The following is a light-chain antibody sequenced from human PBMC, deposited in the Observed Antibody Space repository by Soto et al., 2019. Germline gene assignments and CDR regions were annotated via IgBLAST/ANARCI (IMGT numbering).Light chain of an antibody. CDR1: QSISSF. J-gene: IGKJ1*01. V-gene: IGKV1-39*01. CDR3: QQSYSTPWT. Sequence: DIQMPQSPSSLSASVGDRVTITCRASQSISSFLNWYQQKPGKAPKLLIYAASSLQSGVPSRLSGSGSGTDFTLTISSLQPEDFATYSCQQSYSTPWTFGQGTKVAIK. CDR2: AAS.